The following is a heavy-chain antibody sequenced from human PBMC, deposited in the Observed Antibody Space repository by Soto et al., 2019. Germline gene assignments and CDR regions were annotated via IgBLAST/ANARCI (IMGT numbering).Heavy chain of an antibody. CDR1: GFTFSSYA. D-gene: IGHD3-10*01. J-gene: IGHJ5*02. CDR3: AKSWVWFGSNWFDP. Sequence: EVQLLESGGGLVQPGGSLRLSCAASGFTFSSYAMSWVRQAPGKGLEWVSAISGSGGSTYYADSVKGRFTISRDNSKNTLYLQMTSLIAEDTAVYYCAKSWVWFGSNWFDPWGQGTLVTVSS. CDR2: ISGSGGST. V-gene: IGHV3-23*01.